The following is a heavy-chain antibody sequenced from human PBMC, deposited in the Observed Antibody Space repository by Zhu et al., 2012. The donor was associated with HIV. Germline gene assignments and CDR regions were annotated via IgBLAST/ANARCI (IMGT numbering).Heavy chain of an antibody. CDR2: ITRTRSA. CDR1: GGSLSNYC. Sequence: QVQLQQWGSGLLKPSETLSLTCAVYGGSLSNYCWSWIRRAPEKGLEWIGEITRTRSANYDPSLESWVTMSLDTSKNQFSLKLTSVTAADTAVYYCARVGPFGPKYTFGYTRYYMDVWGKGTTVTVS. D-gene: IGHD3-16*02. V-gene: IGHV4-34*01. J-gene: IGHJ6*03. CDR3: ARVGPFGPKYTFGYTRYYMDV.